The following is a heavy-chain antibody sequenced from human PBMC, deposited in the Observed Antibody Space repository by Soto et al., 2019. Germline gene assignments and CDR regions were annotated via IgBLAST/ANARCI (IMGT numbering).Heavy chain of an antibody. CDR3: ASGHRGAYYYDSSGYPRDGMDV. J-gene: IGHJ6*02. Sequence: ASVKVSCKASGGTFSSYAISWVRQAPGQGLEWMGGIIPIFGTANYAQKFQGRVTITADESTSTAYMELSSLRSEDTAVYYCASGHRGAYYYDSSGYPRDGMDVWGQGTTVTVSS. V-gene: IGHV1-69*13. CDR1: GGTFSSYA. D-gene: IGHD3-22*01. CDR2: IIPIFGTA.